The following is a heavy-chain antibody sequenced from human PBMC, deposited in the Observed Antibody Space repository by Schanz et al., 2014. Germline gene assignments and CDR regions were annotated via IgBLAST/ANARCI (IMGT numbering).Heavy chain of an antibody. J-gene: IGHJ4*02. D-gene: IGHD1-1*01. CDR3: TKVETRTGTNY. CDR1: GFTFSSYG. CDR2: IRYDGSNN. V-gene: IGHV3-30*02. Sequence: HVQLVESGGGVVQPGGSLRLSCAASGFTFSSYGMHWARQAPGKGLEWVAFIRYDGSNNYYADSVKGRFTISRDNSKNTLYLQMNSMRAEDTAVYYCTKVETRTGTNYWGQGTLVTVSS.